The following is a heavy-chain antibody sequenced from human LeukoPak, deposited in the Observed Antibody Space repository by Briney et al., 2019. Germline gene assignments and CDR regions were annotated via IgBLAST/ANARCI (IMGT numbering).Heavy chain of an antibody. CDR2: IIPIFGTA. CDR1: GGTFSSYA. Sequence: GASVKVSCKASGGTFSSYAISWVRQAPGQGLEWMGRIIPIFGTANYAQKFQGRVTITTDESTSTAYMELSSLRSEDTAVYYCARPPSYYDSSGSDAFGIWGQGTMVTVSS. D-gene: IGHD3-22*01. V-gene: IGHV1-69*05. J-gene: IGHJ3*02. CDR3: ARPPSYYDSSGSDAFGI.